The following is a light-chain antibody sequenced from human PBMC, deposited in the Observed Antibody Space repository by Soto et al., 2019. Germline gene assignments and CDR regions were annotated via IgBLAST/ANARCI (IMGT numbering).Light chain of an antibody. V-gene: IGKV3-11*01. CDR2: DAS. J-gene: IGKJ1*01. CDR1: QSVSSY. Sequence: EIVLTQSPATLSLSPGARATLSCRTSQSVSSYLAWYQQKPGQTPRLLIYDASKRATDMPARFSGSGSGTDFTLTISSLEPEDFAVYYCQQRSNWPVTFGQGTRVEIK. CDR3: QQRSNWPVT.